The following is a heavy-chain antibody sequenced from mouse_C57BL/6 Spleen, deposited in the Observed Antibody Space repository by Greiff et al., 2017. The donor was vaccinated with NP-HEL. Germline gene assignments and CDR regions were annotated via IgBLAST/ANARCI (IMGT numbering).Heavy chain of an antibody. CDR1: GYTFTSYW. CDR2: IYPGSGST. Sequence: QVQLKESGAELVKPGASVKMSCKASGYTFTSYWITWVKQRPGQGLEWIGDIYPGSGSTNYNEKFKSKATLTVDTSSSTAYMQLSSLTSEDSAVYYCARGLYGSSYGFAYWGQGTLVTVSA. D-gene: IGHD1-1*01. J-gene: IGHJ3*01. CDR3: ARGLYGSSYGFAY. V-gene: IGHV1-55*01.